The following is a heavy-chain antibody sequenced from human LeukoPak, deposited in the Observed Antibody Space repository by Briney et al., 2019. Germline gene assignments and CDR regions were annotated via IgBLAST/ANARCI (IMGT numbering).Heavy chain of an antibody. CDR3: AKGSYGGGDPYYMDV. CDR1: GFTFSSYG. J-gene: IGHJ6*03. Sequence: PGGSLRLSCAASGFTFSSYGMHWVRQAPGKGLEWVAVISYDGSNKYYADSVKGRFTISRDNSKNTLYLQTNSLRAEDTAVYYCAKGSYGGGDPYYMDVWGKGTTVTISS. V-gene: IGHV3-30*18. D-gene: IGHD2-21*02. CDR2: ISYDGSNK.